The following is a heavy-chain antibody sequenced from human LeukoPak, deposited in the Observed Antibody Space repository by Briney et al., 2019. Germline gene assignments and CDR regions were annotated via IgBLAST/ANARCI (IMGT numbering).Heavy chain of an antibody. V-gene: IGHV3-9*01. CDR1: GLTFDDYA. D-gene: IGHD3-10*01. Sequence: GRSLRLSCAASGLTFDDYAMHWVRQAPGKGLEWVSGISWNSGSIGYADSVKGRFTISRDKAKNSLYLQMNSLRAEDTALYYCGKDIYYVSGSYYSDDYYGMDVWGQGTTVTVSS. CDR2: ISWNSGSI. CDR3: GKDIYYVSGSYYSDDYYGMDV. J-gene: IGHJ6*02.